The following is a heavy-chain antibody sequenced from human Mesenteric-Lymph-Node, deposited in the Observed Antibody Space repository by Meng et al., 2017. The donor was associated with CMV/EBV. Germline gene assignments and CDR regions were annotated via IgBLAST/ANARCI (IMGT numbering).Heavy chain of an antibody. CDR3: AKDGGVNVVVPAAKGGLHY. D-gene: IGHD2-2*01. V-gene: IGHV3-21*01. CDR1: GFTFSSYS. CDR2: ISSSSSYI. J-gene: IGHJ4*02. Sequence: GESLKISCAASGFTFSSYSMNWVRQAPGKGLEWVSSISSSSSYIYYADSVKGRFTISRDNAKNSLYLQMNSLRAEDTAVYYCAKDGGVNVVVPAAKGGLHYWGQGKLVTVSS.